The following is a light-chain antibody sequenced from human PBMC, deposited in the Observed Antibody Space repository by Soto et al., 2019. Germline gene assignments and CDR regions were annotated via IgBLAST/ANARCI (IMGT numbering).Light chain of an antibody. Sequence: DIQMTQSPVSLSASVGDRVTITCRASQTISRNLNWYQQKPGKAPKLLIFAASSLQSGVPLRFSGSGSGTDFTLTISSLQPEDFATYFCQQSYDTKLICGGGTKVDIK. J-gene: IGKJ4*01. V-gene: IGKV1-39*01. CDR1: QTISRN. CDR3: QQSYDTKLI. CDR2: AAS.